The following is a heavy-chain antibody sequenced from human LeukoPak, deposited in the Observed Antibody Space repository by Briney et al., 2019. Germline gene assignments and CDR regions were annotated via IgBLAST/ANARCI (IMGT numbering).Heavy chain of an antibody. CDR3: ARTAYARFFDL. V-gene: IGHV4-59*01. CDR2: IYYSGST. CDR1: GDPINSYY. Sequence: SETLSLTCTVSGDPINSYYWSWIRQPPGKGLEWIGHIYYSGSTNYNPSLKSRVTISIDTSKNQFSLKLSSVTAAETAVYYCARTAYARFFDLWGRGTLVTVSS. D-gene: IGHD2-21*01. J-gene: IGHJ2*01.